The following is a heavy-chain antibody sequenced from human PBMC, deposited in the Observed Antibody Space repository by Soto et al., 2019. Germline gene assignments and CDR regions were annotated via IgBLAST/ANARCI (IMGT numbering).Heavy chain of an antibody. V-gene: IGHV1-18*01. CDR1: GYTFTSYG. J-gene: IGHJ4*02. Sequence: ASVKVSCKASGYTFTSYGVTWVRQAPGQGLEWMGWVSGYNGNTNYAQRLQGRVTMTTDTSTSTAYMALRSLRSDDTAVYYCARDRLGAWSGYYPLDYWGQGTLVTVSS. CDR3: ARDRLGAWSGYYPLDY. CDR2: VSGYNGNT. D-gene: IGHD3-3*01.